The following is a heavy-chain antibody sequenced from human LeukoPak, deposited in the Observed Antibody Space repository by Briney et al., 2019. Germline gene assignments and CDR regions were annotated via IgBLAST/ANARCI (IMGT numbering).Heavy chain of an antibody. CDR2: ISGSGGST. CDR3: AKVGIAVAGTGYYFDY. J-gene: IGHJ4*02. V-gene: IGHV3-23*01. D-gene: IGHD6-19*01. Sequence: PGGSLRLSCAASGFTFSSYGMSWVRQAPGKGLEWVSAISGSGGSTYYADSVKGRFTISRDNSKNTLYLQMNSLRAEDTAVYYCAKVGIAVAGTGYYFDYWGQGTLVTVSS. CDR1: GFTFSSYG.